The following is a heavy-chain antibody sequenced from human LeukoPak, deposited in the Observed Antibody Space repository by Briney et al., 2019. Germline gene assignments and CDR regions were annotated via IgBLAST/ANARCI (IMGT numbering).Heavy chain of an antibody. V-gene: IGHV5-51*01. D-gene: IGHD5-18*01. J-gene: IGHJ4*02. CDR3: ARHNNYALDY. CDR2: IFPGNSDT. Sequence: GESLKISCEGSGYSFASYWIGWARQMPGEGLEWMAIIFPGNSDTRYSPSFQGQVTISADKSISTAYLQWRGLKASDTAMYYCARHNNYALDYWGQGTLVTVSS. CDR1: GYSFASYW.